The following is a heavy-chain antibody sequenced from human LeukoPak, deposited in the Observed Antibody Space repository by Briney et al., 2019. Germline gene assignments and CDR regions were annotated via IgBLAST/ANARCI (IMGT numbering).Heavy chain of an antibody. CDR1: GFTLNNYW. V-gene: IGHV3-74*01. D-gene: IGHD6-6*01. J-gene: IGHJ4*02. CDR3: ARGGSRSSGSFDS. Sequence: GGSLRLSCAASGFTLNNYWVHWVRQAPGKGLVWVSHINGDGSSTAYADSVKGRFTTSRDNAKNTLYLQMNSLRAEDTAVYYCARGGSRSSGSFDSWGQGTLVTVSS. CDR2: INGDGSST.